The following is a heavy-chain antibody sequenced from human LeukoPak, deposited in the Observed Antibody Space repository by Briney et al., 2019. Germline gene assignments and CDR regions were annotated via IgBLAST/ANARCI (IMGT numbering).Heavy chain of an antibody. J-gene: IGHJ4*02. Sequence: PSETLSLTCTVSGGSINSDNYYWSWIRQPAGKGLEWIGRIYTSGSTNYNPSLKSRVTISLDTSKNQFSLKLSSVTAADTAVYYCAGEFTYWGQGTLVTVSS. CDR3: AGEFTY. CDR2: IYTSGST. V-gene: IGHV4-61*02. CDR1: GGSINSDNYY. D-gene: IGHD3-10*01.